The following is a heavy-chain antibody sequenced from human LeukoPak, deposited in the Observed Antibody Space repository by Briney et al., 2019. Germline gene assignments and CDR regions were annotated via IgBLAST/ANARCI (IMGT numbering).Heavy chain of an antibody. CDR1: GHTFTSYD. V-gene: IGHV1-8*01. CDR2: MNPNSGNT. Sequence: RASVKVSCTASGHTFTSYDINWVRQATGQGLEWMGWMNPNSGNTGYAQKFQGRVTMTRNTSISTAYMELSSLRSEDTAVYYCARVVPRYCSSTSCYALDYWGQGTLVTVSS. J-gene: IGHJ4*02. D-gene: IGHD2-2*01. CDR3: ARVVPRYCSSTSCYALDY.